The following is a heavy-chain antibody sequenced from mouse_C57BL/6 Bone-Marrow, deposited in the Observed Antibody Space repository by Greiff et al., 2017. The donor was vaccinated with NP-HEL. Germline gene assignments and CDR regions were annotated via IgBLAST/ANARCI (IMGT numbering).Heavy chain of an antibody. J-gene: IGHJ2*01. D-gene: IGHD1-1*01. CDR2: ISSGSSTI. V-gene: IGHV5-17*01. CDR1: GFTFSDYG. CDR3: ARRYYGSSHGDY. Sequence: DVKLVESGGGLVKPGGSLKLSCAASGFTFSDYGMHWVRQAPEKGLEWVAYISSGSSTIYYADTVKGRFTISRDNAKNTLFLQMTSLRSEDTAMYYCARRYYGSSHGDYWGQGTTLTVSS.